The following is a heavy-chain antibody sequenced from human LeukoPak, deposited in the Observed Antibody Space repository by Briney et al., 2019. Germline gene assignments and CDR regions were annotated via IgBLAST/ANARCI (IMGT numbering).Heavy chain of an antibody. V-gene: IGHV4-59*01. CDR2: IYSSGST. CDR1: GVSISSYY. CDR3: GSGGYYDSSGRHYYFDY. Sequence: AETLSLTCTVSGVSISSYYWRWFRQPPGKGLEWVGYIYSSGSTNYNPSLNTRVTISVDTSNTPFSLKLSSVTAADTAVYYCGSGGYYDSSGRHYYFDYWGQGTLVTVSS. D-gene: IGHD3-22*01. J-gene: IGHJ4*02.